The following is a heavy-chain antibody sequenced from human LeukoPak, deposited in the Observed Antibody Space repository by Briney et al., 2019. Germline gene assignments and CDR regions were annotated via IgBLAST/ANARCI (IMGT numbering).Heavy chain of an antibody. J-gene: IGHJ2*01. V-gene: IGHV4-59*01. Sequence: KPSETLSLTCTVSGGSISGYYWSWLRQSPGKGLEWIGYIYHSGLTDYNPSLRSRLTISVDTSRNQSSLKLTSATAADTAMYYCARDQRCSRSDGGCDQWYFDLWGRGTLVTVSS. CDR1: GGSISGYY. CDR3: ARDQRCSRSDGGCDQWYFDL. D-gene: IGHD2-15*01. CDR2: IYHSGLT.